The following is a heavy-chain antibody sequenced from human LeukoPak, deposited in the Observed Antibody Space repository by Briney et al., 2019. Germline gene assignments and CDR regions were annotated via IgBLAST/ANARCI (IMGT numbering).Heavy chain of an antibody. Sequence: SETLSLTCAVYGGSFSGYYWSWIRQPPGKGLEWIGEINHSGGTNYNPSLKSRVTISVDTSKNQFSLKLSSMTAADTAVYYCARTSQLLSGWFDPWGQGTLVTVSS. CDR3: ARTSQLLSGWFDP. CDR2: INHSGGT. CDR1: GGSFSGYY. V-gene: IGHV4-34*01. J-gene: IGHJ5*02. D-gene: IGHD2-21*02.